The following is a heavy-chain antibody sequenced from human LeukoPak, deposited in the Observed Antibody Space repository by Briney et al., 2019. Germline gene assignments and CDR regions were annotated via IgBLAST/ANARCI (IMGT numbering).Heavy chain of an antibody. D-gene: IGHD3-10*01. Sequence: GGSLRLSCAASGFTFSSYDMNWVRQAPGKGLEWVSFISSSTSTIYYADSVKGRLTISRDNAKNSLYLQMNSLRAEDTAVYYCATNSGPFLDTYYYYYMDVWGKGTTVTVSS. CDR3: ATNSGPFLDTYYYYYMDV. CDR2: ISSSTSTI. J-gene: IGHJ6*03. V-gene: IGHV3-48*01. CDR1: GFTFSSYD.